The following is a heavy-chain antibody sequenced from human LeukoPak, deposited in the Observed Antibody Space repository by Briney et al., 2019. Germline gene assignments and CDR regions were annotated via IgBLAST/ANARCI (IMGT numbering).Heavy chain of an antibody. J-gene: IGHJ6*03. Sequence: SETLSLTCTVSGGSISGYHRSWIRQPPGKGLEWIAYIYYSGSTIYNPSLKSRVTISVDTSKNQFSLRLSSVTAADTAVYYCARELIDYYGSGTPLYYMDVWGKGTTVTVSS. V-gene: IGHV4-59*01. D-gene: IGHD3-10*01. CDR2: IYYSGST. CDR3: ARELIDYYGSGTPLYYMDV. CDR1: GGSISGYH.